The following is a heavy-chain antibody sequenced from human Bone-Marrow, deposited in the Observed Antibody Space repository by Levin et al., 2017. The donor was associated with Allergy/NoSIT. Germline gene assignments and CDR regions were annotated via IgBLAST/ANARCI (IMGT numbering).Heavy chain of an antibody. Sequence: SGPTLVKPTQTLTLTCTFSGFSIDSDGVGVGWIRQPPGEALEWLALIYWNDDKRYSPSLNNRLTITKDTSKNQVVLTLTDMEPVDTATYYCARRRSKCSAGSCYSFDNWGQGTLVTVSS. CDR2: IYWNDDK. CDR1: GFSIDSDGVG. V-gene: IGHV2-5*01. CDR3: ARRRSKCSAGSCYSFDN. J-gene: IGHJ4*02. D-gene: IGHD2-15*01.